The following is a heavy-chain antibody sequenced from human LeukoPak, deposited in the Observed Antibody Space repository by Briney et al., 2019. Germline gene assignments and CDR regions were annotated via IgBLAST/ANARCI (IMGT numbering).Heavy chain of an antibody. CDR2: IIPVLNIT. D-gene: IGHD5-18*01. CDR1: GGTFSSSA. Sequence: SVKVSCKTSGGTFSSSAITWVRQAPGQGLEWMGRIIPVLNITTYAQKFQGSVTITADTSTSTVYMELSSLRSEETAVYYCARDQGLTAPPPYGLDAWGQGTTVIVSS. V-gene: IGHV1-69*04. J-gene: IGHJ6*02. CDR3: ARDQGLTAPPPYGLDA.